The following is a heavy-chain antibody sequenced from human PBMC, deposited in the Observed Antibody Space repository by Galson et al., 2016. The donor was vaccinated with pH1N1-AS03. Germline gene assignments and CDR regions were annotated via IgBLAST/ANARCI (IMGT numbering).Heavy chain of an antibody. CDR1: GGTFSSYT. J-gene: IGHJ4*02. D-gene: IGHD5-12*01. Sequence: SVKVSCKASGGTFSSYTINWVRQAPGHGLEWMGRLIPILDLVNYARNFQERVTITLDKSANIAYMEVSSLTSEDTGVYYCGRALGHSAQSSIHYWGQGTLVTVSS. CDR3: GRALGHSAQSSIHY. CDR2: LIPILDLV. V-gene: IGHV1-69*02.